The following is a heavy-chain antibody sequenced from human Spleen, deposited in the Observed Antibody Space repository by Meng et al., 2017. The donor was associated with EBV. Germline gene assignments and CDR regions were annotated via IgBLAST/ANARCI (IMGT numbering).Heavy chain of an antibody. Sequence: EVHLVXSXXXXXESXGXXXLAXXXSGFTFSDYTMNWVRQAPGKGLEWVSSISSSSIYIYYADSMKGRFTVSRDNAKNSLYLQMNSLRAEDTAVYYCARAGGYCSGGSCFGYWGQGTLVTVSS. J-gene: IGHJ4*02. D-gene: IGHD2-15*01. CDR3: ARAGGYCSGGSCFGY. CDR1: GFTFSDYT. V-gene: IGHV3-21*01. CDR2: ISSSSIYI.